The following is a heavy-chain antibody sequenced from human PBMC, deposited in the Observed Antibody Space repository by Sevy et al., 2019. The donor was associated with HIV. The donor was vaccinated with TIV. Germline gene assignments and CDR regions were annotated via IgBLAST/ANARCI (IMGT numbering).Heavy chain of an antibody. Sequence: GGSLRLSCAASGFTFSKYWMGWVRQAPGKGLEWVANIKQDAGKKYYVDSVKGRFTISRKNAKNSLYLQMNSLRAEDTAVYFCARDDGNYYFHYWGQGTLVTVSS. CDR1: GFTFSKYW. J-gene: IGHJ4*02. CDR3: ARDDGNYYFHY. D-gene: IGHD1-7*01. V-gene: IGHV3-7*01. CDR2: IKQDAGKK.